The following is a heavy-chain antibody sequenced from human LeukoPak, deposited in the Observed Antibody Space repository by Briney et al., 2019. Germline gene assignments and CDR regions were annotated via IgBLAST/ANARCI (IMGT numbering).Heavy chain of an antibody. D-gene: IGHD2-15*01. CDR1: GFTVSSNY. J-gene: IGHJ4*02. V-gene: IGHV3-53*01. CDR2: IYSGGST. Sequence: PGGSLRLSCAASGFTVSSNYMSWVRQAPGKGLEWVSVIYSGGSTYYADSVKGRFTISRDNSKNKLYLQMNSLRAEDTAVYYCARSGLTCSGGSCYGDDYWGQGALVTVSS. CDR3: ARSGLTCSGGSCYGDDY.